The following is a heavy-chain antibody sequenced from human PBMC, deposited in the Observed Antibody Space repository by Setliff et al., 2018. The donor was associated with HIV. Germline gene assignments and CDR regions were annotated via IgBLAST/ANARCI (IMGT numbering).Heavy chain of an antibody. D-gene: IGHD2-15*01. CDR3: ASLLGYCSGGSCYSGWFDP. Sequence: SETLSLTCTVSGGSISSYYWSWTRQPPGKGLEWIGYIYYSGSTNYNPSLKSRVTISVDTSKNQFSLKLSSATAADTAVYYCASLLGYCSGGSCYSGWFDPWVQGTLVTVSS. CDR1: GGSISSYY. V-gene: IGHV4-59*01. J-gene: IGHJ5*02. CDR2: IYYSGST.